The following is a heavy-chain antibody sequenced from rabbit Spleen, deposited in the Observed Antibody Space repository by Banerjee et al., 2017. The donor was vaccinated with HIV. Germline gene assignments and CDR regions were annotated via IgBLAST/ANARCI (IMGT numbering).Heavy chain of an antibody. CDR2: IYAGSGST. CDR3: ARDATTNGWLYFNL. CDR1: GFSFSSSYY. J-gene: IGHJ4*01. D-gene: IGHD1-1*01. Sequence: QEQLEESGGDLVKPEGSLTLTCTASGFSFSSSYYMCWVRQAPGKGLEWIACIYAGSGSTWYASWVNGRFTISKTSSTTVTLQMTSLTAADTATYFCARDATTNGWLYFNLWGPGTLVTVS. V-gene: IGHV1S45*01.